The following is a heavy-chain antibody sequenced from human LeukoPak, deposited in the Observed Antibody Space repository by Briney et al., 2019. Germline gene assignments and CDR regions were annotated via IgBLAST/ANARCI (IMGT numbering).Heavy chain of an antibody. J-gene: IGHJ4*02. D-gene: IGHD3-10*01. V-gene: IGHV3-7*01. CDR2: INQDGSED. Sequence: GGSLRLSCAVSEFTFSRYWMSWVRQALGKGLEWVANINQDGSEDAYVDSVKGRFTISRDNARNSLYLRMNSLRAEDTAVYYCATFDYFGSGGLFDCWGQGTLVTVSS. CDR3: ATFDYFGSGGLFDC. CDR1: EFTFSRYW.